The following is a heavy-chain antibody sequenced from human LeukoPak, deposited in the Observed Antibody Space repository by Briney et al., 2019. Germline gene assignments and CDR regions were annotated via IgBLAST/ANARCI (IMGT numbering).Heavy chain of an antibody. J-gene: IGHJ4*02. CDR3: GRQSFDGYHYPDY. V-gene: IGHV3-7*01. Sequence: TGGSLRLSCGASGFSFSIYWMTWVRQAPGKGLEWVANIKHDGTEKYYVDSVKGRFTISRDSAKDSLFLQMDSLRAEDTAVYYCGRQSFDGYHYPDYWGQGSLVTVSS. D-gene: IGHD5-24*01. CDR1: GFSFSIYW. CDR2: IKHDGTEK.